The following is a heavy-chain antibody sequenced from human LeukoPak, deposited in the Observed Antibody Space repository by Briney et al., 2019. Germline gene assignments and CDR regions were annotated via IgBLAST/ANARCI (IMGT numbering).Heavy chain of an antibody. J-gene: IGHJ6*02. Sequence: GRSLRLSCAASGFTLSSYGMHWVRQAPGKGLEWVAAISYDGSRKYYADSVKGRVTTSRDFSKNTLFLQVNSLRAEDTAVYYCAKDQSTGFCSSASCYGYYGMDVWGQGTTVTVSS. D-gene: IGHD2-2*01. V-gene: IGHV3-30*18. CDR1: GFTLSSYG. CDR2: ISYDGSRK. CDR3: AKDQSTGFCSSASCYGYYGMDV.